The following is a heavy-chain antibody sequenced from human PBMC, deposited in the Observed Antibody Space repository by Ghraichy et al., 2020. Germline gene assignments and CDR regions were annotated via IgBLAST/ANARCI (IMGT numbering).Heavy chain of an antibody. V-gene: IGHV3-53*01. J-gene: IGHJ6*02. CDR2: IYSGGST. D-gene: IGHD2-8*01. CDR3: ARGGGGYCTNGVCRPPYYYGMDV. Sequence: GESLRLSCAASGFTVSSNYMSWVRQAPGKGLEWVSVIYSGGSTYYADSVKGRFTISSDNSKNTLYLQMNSLRAEDTAVYYCARGGGGYCTNGVCRPPYYYGMDVWGQGTTVTVSS. CDR1: GFTVSSNY.